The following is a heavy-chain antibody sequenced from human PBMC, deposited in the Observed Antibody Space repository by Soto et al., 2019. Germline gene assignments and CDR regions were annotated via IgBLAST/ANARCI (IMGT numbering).Heavy chain of an antibody. CDR3: ARHIVVVTALKDAFDI. J-gene: IGHJ3*02. Sequence: SVKVSCKASGGTFSSYAISWVRQAPGQGLEWMGGIIPIFGTANYAQKFQGRVTITADESTSTAYMELSSLRSEDTAVYYCARHIVVVTALKDAFDIWGQGTMVTVSS. D-gene: IGHD2-21*02. CDR1: GGTFSSYA. CDR2: IIPIFGTA. V-gene: IGHV1-69*13.